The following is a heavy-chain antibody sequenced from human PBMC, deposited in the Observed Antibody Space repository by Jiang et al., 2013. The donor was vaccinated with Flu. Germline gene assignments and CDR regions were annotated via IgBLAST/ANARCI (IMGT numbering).Heavy chain of an antibody. Sequence: LLKPSETLSLTCAVYAGSFSGYYWSWIRQPPGKGLEWIGEINHSGSTNYNPSLESRVTISVDTSKNQFSLKLSSVTAADTAVYYCARGTARSLIQFDYWGQGTLVTVSS. J-gene: IGHJ4*02. CDR3: ARGTARSLIQFDY. CDR1: AGSFSGYY. D-gene: IGHD6-6*01. V-gene: IGHV4-34*01. CDR2: INHSGST.